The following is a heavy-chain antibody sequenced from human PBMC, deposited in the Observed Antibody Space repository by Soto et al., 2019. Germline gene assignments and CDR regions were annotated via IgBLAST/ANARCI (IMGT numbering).Heavy chain of an antibody. V-gene: IGHV4-39*01. J-gene: IGHJ4*02. CDR2: IYYSGST. CDR1: GGSISSSSYY. CDR3: ARHLRRSYGVDY. Sequence: PSETLSLTCTVSGGSISSSSYYWGWIRQPPGKGLEWIGSIYYSGSTYYNPSLKSRVTISVDTSKNQFSLKLSSVTAADTAVYYCARHLRRSYGVDYWGQGTLVTVSP. D-gene: IGHD5-18*01.